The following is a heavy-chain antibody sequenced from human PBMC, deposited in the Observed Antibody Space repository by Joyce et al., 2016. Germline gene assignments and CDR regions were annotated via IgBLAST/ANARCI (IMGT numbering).Heavy chain of an antibody. Sequence: QVQLVQSGAEVKKPGASVKVSCTAPGYTLTHYYLHWVRQSTGQRLEWMSWINPYSGEKYRAQEFQGRVTMTRDTSNSTAYMKLSGLTSDDTAFYYCARDRGPVRRATVATNEGWLDPWGQGTLVIVSS. CDR2: INPYSGEK. J-gene: IGHJ5*02. CDR1: GYTLTHYY. V-gene: IGHV1-2*02. D-gene: IGHD4-17*01. CDR3: ARDRGPVRRATVATNEGWLDP.